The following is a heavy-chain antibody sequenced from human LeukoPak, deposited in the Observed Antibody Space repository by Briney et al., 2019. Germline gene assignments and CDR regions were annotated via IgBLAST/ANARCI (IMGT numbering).Heavy chain of an antibody. CDR3: AETNYYDSSGYAV. CDR1: GFTFSSYA. D-gene: IGHD3-22*01. Sequence: PGGSLRLSCAASGFTFSSYAMHWVRQAPGKGLEYVSAISSNGGSTYYANSVKGRFTISRDNSKNTLYLQMNSLRAEDTAVYYCAETNYYDSSGYAVWGKGTTVTVSS. J-gene: IGHJ6*04. V-gene: IGHV3-64*01. CDR2: ISSNGGST.